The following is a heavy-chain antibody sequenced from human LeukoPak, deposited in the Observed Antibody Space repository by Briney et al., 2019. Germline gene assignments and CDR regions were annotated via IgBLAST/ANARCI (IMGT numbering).Heavy chain of an antibody. CDR3: VRGKLYCSSTSCDY. CDR2: INPNSGGT. D-gene: IGHD2-2*01. Sequence: GASVKVSCKASGYTFTGYYMHWVRQAPGQGLEWMGWINPNSGGTNYAQKFQGRVTMTRDTSISTAYMELSRLRSDDTAVYYCVRGKLYCSSTSCDYWGQGTLVTVSS. J-gene: IGHJ4*02. V-gene: IGHV1-2*02. CDR1: GYTFTGYY.